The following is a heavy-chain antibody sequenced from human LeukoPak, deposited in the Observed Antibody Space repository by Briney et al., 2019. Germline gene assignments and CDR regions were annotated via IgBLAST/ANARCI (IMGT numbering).Heavy chain of an antibody. CDR2: ISPSGGST. CDR1: GNTFSSYF. CDR3: ARDPTNTSGYYAYFDY. D-gene: IGHD5-12*01. V-gene: IGHV1-46*01. Sequence: GASVKVSCKASGNTFSSYFIHWVRQAPGKGLEWMGIISPSGGSTSYAQEFQGRVTMTTDTSTSTAYMELRSLRSDDTAVYYCARDPTNTSGYYAYFDYWGQGTLVTVSS. J-gene: IGHJ4*02.